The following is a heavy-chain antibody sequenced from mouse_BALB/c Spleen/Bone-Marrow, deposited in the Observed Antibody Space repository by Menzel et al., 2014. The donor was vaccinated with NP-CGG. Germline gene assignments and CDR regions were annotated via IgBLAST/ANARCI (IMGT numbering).Heavy chain of an antibody. CDR3: ARALGDGYYYAMDY. J-gene: IGHJ4*01. V-gene: IGHV1-69*02. CDR1: GYTFTSYW. Sequence: QVQLQQSGAELEKPGAPVRLSCKASGYTFTSYWMNWVKQRPGRGLEWIGRIDPSDSETHYNQKFKDKATLTVDKSSSTAYIQLSSLTSEDSAVYYCARALGDGYYYAMDYWGQGTSVTVSS. CDR2: IDPSDSET. D-gene: IGHD2-3*01.